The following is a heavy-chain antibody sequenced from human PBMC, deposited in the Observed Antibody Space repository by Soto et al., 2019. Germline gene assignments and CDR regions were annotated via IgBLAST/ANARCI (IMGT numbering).Heavy chain of an antibody. V-gene: IGHV3-30-3*01. D-gene: IGHD6-6*01. CDR3: ARDRIRAARGYYYYGMDV. CDR1: GFTFSSYA. Sequence: QVQLVESGGGVVQPGRSLRLSCAASGFTFSSYAMHWVHQAPGKGLEWVAVISYDGSNKYYADSVKGRFTISRDNSKNTLYLQMNSLRADDTAVYYCARDRIRAARGYYYYGMDVWGQGTTVTVSS. CDR2: ISYDGSNK. J-gene: IGHJ6*02.